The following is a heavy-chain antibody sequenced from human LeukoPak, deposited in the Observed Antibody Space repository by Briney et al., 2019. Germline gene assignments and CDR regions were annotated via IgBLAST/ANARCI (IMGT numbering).Heavy chain of an antibody. CDR3: ARGGGTFDY. J-gene: IGHJ4*02. D-gene: IGHD3-16*01. Sequence: NPSETLSLTCAVYGGSFSGYYWSWIRQPPGKGLEWIGEINHSGSTNYNPSLKSRVTISVDTSKNQFSLKLSSEAAADTAVYYCARGGGTFDYWGQGTLVTVSS. V-gene: IGHV4-34*01. CDR1: GGSFSGYY. CDR2: INHSGST.